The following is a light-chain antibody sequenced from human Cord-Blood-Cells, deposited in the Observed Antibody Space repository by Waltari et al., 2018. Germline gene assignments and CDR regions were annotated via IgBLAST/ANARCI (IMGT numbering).Light chain of an antibody. CDR3: CSYAGSSTV. J-gene: IGLJ3*02. V-gene: IGLV2-23*01. CDR1: SSDVGSYNL. CDR2: EGS. Sequence: QSALTQPASVSGSPGQSITISCTGTSSDVGSYNLVSWYQQHPGKAPKLSIYEGSKRPAVFSNRFAGSTSGNTASLTISGLQAEDEADYYCCSYAGSSTVFGGGTKLTVL.